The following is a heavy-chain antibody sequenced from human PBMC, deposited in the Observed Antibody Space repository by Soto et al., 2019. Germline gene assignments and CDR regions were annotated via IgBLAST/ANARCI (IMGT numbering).Heavy chain of an antibody. V-gene: IGHV1-2*02. D-gene: IGHD6-13*01. CDR1: GYTFTGYY. J-gene: IGHJ4*02. Sequence: ASVKVSCKASGYTFTGYYMHWVRQAPGQGLEWMGWINPNSGGTNYAQKFQGRVTMTRDTSISTAYMELSRLRSDDTAVYYCARGYSSSVQWAVFLWRQGTLVTVSS. CDR3: ARGYSSSVQWAVFL. CDR2: INPNSGGT.